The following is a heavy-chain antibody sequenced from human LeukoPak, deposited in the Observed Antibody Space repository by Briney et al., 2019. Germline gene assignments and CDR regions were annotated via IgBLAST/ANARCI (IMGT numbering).Heavy chain of an antibody. CDR1: GGSITNYY. J-gene: IGHJ3*02. Sequence: KPSETLSLTCTVSGGSITNYYWSWIRQPPGKGLEWIGYMYSSGGTNYNPSLKSRVTISVDTSKNQFSLKLSSVTAADTAVYFCARHDVGSGSWRRAFDIWGQGTMVTVSS. D-gene: IGHD6-13*01. V-gene: IGHV4-59*08. CDR2: MYSSGGT. CDR3: ARHDVGSGSWRRAFDI.